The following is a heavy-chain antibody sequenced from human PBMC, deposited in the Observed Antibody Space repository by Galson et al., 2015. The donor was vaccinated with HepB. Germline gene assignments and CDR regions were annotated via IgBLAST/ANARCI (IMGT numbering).Heavy chain of an antibody. J-gene: IGHJ3*02. CDR2: ISFTGGTT. Sequence: SLRLSCAASGFTFRNYAMNWVRQAPGKGLEWVSVISFTGGTTYYADSVEGRFTISRDNSQNMLYLQMNSLRVEDTAVYYCAGADDATDALDTWGQGTIVTVSS. CDR1: GFTFRNYA. CDR3: AGADDATDALDT. D-gene: IGHD1-1*01. V-gene: IGHV3-23*01.